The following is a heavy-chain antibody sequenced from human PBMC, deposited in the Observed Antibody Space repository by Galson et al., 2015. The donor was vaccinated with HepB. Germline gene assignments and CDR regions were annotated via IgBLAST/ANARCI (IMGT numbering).Heavy chain of an antibody. V-gene: IGHV1-69*13. CDR3: ARDSQVPAANLPYYNNMDV. CDR1: GGTFTIYP. J-gene: IGHJ6*03. CDR2: IIPLPGTA. D-gene: IGHD2-2*01. Sequence: SVKVSCKASGGTFTIYPLSWVRQAPGQGLEWMGGIIPLPGTANYAQKFQGRVTITAAESTSTAYMELRSLRFEDTAVYYCARDSQVPAANLPYYNNMDVWGQGTTVTVSS.